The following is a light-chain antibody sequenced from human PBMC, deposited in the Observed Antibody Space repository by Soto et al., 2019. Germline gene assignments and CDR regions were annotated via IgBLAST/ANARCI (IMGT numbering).Light chain of an antibody. CDR2: GAS. Sequence: DIPMAQSPSSLSASVGDRVTITCRASRGIYTHLAWYQQKPGNAPKLLIYGASTLQSGVPSRFSASGSGTDFFLTISGLQSEDVGTYFCQTYDKAPWTFGPGTSV. J-gene: IGKJ1*01. CDR1: RGIYTH. V-gene: IGKV1-27*01. CDR3: QTYDKAPWT.